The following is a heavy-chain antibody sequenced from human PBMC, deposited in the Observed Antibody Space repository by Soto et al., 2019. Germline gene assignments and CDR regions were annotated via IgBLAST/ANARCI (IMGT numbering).Heavy chain of an antibody. J-gene: IGHJ6*02. Sequence: GFLRISCAGFGINFNNYDMPGVRQASGKGLEWVSAIGTAGDTYYPGSVKGRFTISRENAKNSLYLQMNSLRAGDTAVYYCARSLPGGYHYCYILDVWGQGSTVTVSS. V-gene: IGHV3-13*04. CDR2: IGTAGDT. CDR1: GINFNNYD. CDR3: ARSLPGGYHYCYILDV. D-gene: IGHD3-22*01.